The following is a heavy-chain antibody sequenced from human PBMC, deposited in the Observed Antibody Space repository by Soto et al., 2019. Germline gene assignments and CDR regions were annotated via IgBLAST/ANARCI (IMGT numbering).Heavy chain of an antibody. CDR2: IWYDGSKT. CDR3: ARGSGSYYYGMDV. Sequence: GGSLRLSCAASGFTFSSYGMHWVRQAPGKGLQWVAVIWYDGSKTYYADSVKGRFTISRDNSKNTLYLQMNSLRAEDTAVYYCARGSGSYYYGMDVWGQGTTVTVSS. J-gene: IGHJ6*02. CDR1: GFTFSSYG. V-gene: IGHV3-33*01. D-gene: IGHD3-10*01.